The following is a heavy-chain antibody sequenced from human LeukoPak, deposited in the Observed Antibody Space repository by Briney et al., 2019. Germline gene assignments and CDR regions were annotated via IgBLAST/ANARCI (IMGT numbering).Heavy chain of an antibody. J-gene: IGHJ4*02. CDR1: GFTFSSNY. CDR2: IYDSGTT. V-gene: IGHV3-53*01. CDR3: AGRRSSGWYAY. Sequence: GGSLRLSCATSGFTFSSNYMSWVRQAPGKGLEWVSVIYDSGTTYYADSVKGRFLIFRDTSKNTVDLQMNSLRVEDTAVYYCAGRRSSGWYAYWGQGTLVTVSS. D-gene: IGHD6-19*01.